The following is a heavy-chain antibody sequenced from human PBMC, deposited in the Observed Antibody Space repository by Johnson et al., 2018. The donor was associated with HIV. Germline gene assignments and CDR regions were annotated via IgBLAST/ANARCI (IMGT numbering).Heavy chain of an antibody. CDR1: GFTFSSYW. CDR2: IKQDGSEK. CDR3: ARVKYAVSNHEYNAFDS. Sequence: VQLVESGGGLVKPGGSLRLSCAASGFTFSSYWMSWVRQAPGKGLEWVANIKQDGSEKYYVDSVKGRFTISRDNAKNSLYLQMNNLIAEETALYYCARVKYAVSNHEYNAFDSWGQGTLVTVSA. V-gene: IGHV3-7*03. D-gene: IGHD2-2*01. J-gene: IGHJ3*02.